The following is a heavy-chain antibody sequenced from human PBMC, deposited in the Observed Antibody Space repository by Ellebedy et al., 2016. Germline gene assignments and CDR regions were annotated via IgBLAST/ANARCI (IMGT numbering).Heavy chain of an antibody. CDR2: ISAGSDTT. CDR1: GLNFNTFF. J-gene: IGHJ4*02. CDR3: RQGHYADL. D-gene: IGHD4-17*01. Sequence: GGSLRLXXTASGLNFNTFFMSWVRQAPGKGLEWVSTISAGSDTTSRADSVKGRFTISRDTSKNSVYLRMNNLRVEDTAVYYCRQGHYADLWGQGTLVTVSS. V-gene: IGHV3-23*01.